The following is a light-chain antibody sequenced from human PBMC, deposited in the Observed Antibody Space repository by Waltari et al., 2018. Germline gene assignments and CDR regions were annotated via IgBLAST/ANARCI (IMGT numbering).Light chain of an antibody. J-gene: IGKJ4*01. CDR2: ASS. CDR3: QQGYRTPLT. Sequence: DIQMTKSPSSLSASVGDRVTITCRASQNINNYLNWYQQRPGKAPKLLIYASSTLQSGAPSRFGGSGSGTDFTLTITSLQPEDFATYFCQQGYRTPLTFGGGTKVEIK. CDR1: QNINNY. V-gene: IGKV1-39*01.